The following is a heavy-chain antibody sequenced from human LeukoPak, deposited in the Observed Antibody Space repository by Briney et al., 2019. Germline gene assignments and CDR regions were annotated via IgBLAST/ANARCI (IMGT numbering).Heavy chain of an antibody. CDR2: IYHSGST. D-gene: IGHD6-6*01. V-gene: IGHV4-38-2*02. J-gene: IGHJ4*02. CDR1: TYSISSVYY. Sequence: PSETLSLTCAVSTYSISSVYYWGWIRQPPGKGLEWIGSIYHSGSTYYNPSLKSRVTISADTSKNQFSLKLSSVTAADTAVYYCAREIIAARPDYFDYWGQGTLVTVSS. CDR3: AREIIAARPDYFDY.